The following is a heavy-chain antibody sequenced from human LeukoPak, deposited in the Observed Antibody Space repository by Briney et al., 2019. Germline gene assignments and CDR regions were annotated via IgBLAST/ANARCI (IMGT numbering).Heavy chain of an antibody. CDR1: GYTLTSDG. Sequence: ASVKVSCKASGYTLTSDGMNWVRQAPGQGLEWMGWINTNTGNPTYGQGFTGRFVFSLDTSVNTAYLQISSLKDEDTAVYYCARALPGCGSTNCYGLDYWGQGTLVTVSS. CDR2: INTNTGNP. D-gene: IGHD2-2*01. CDR3: ARALPGCGSTNCYGLDY. J-gene: IGHJ4*02. V-gene: IGHV7-4-1*02.